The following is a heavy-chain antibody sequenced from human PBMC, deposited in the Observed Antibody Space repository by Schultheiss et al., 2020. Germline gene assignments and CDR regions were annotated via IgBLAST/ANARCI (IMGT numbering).Heavy chain of an antibody. D-gene: IGHD2-2*01. V-gene: IGHV3-11*06. CDR1: GFTFSDYY. CDR2: TSSSSSYT. CDR3: ARDGAYCSSTSCYWTPYYYYYMDV. Sequence: GGSLRLSCAASGFTFSDYYMSWIRQAPGKGLEWVSYTSSSSSYTNYEDSVKGRFTISRDNAKNSLYLQMNSLRAEDTAVYYCARDGAYCSSTSCYWTPYYYYYMDVWGKGTTVTVSS. J-gene: IGHJ6*03.